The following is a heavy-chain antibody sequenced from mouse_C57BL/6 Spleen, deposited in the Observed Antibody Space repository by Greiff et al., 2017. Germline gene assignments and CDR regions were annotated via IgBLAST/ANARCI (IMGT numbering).Heavy chain of an antibody. V-gene: IGHV6-3*01. Sequence: EVNVVESGGGLVQPGGSMKLSCVASGFTFSNYWMNWVRQSPEKGLEWVAQIRLKSDNYATHYAESVKGRFTISRDDSNSSVYLQMNNLTAEDTGIYYCNCDRYAMDYWGQGTSVTVSS. D-gene: IGHD2-13*01. J-gene: IGHJ4*01. CDR3: NCDRYAMDY. CDR1: GFTFSNYW. CDR2: IRLKSDNYAT.